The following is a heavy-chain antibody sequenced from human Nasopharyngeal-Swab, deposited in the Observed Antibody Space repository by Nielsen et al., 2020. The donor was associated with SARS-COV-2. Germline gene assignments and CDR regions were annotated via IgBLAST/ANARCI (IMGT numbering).Heavy chain of an antibody. CDR3: ARTLTSITMIRPSWYFDY. CDR2: ISYDGSNK. V-gene: IGHV3-30-3*01. D-gene: IGHD3-22*01. Sequence: VRQAPGKGLEWVAVISYDGSNKYYADSVKGRFTISRDNSKNTLYLQMNSLRAEDTAVYYCARTLTSITMIRPSWYFDYWGQGTLVTVSS. J-gene: IGHJ4*02.